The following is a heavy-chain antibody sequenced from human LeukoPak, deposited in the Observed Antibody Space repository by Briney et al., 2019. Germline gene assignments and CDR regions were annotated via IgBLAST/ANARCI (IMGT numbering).Heavy chain of an antibody. V-gene: IGHV3-21*01. CDR2: LSWGIIDI. CDR3: ARVYTSTWYLGYLHMDA. D-gene: IGHD6-13*01. Sequence: GRALRLSCAASVVTFSGYNLKWVRQAPGERLEWVSYLSWGIIDIEYATPVKGRFTISTDKDKKSLYLQMNRPRVEDTAVYYCARVYTSTWYLGYLHMDAWAKGPTVTVSS. CDR1: VVTFSGYN. J-gene: IGHJ6*03.